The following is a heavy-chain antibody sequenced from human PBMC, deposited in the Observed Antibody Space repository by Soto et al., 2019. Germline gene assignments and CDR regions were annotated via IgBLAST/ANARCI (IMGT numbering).Heavy chain of an antibody. D-gene: IGHD4-17*01. J-gene: IGHJ3*02. CDR2: INAGNGNT. V-gene: IGHV1-3*01. Sequence: ASVKVSCKASGYTFTSYAMHWVRQAPGQRLEWMGWINAGNGNTRYSQKFQGRVTITRDTSASTAYMELSSLRSEDTAVYYCARTREAYADAFDIWGQGTMVTVSS. CDR1: GYTFTSYA. CDR3: ARTREAYADAFDI.